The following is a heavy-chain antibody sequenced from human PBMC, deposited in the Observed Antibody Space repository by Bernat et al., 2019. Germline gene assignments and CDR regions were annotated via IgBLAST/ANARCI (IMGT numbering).Heavy chain of an antibody. Sequence: VQLLESGGGLVQPGGSLRLSCTASGFTFSAYAMIWLRQAPGEGLEWISTIRGRTTDTFYADSVAGRFTISRDDSKNTLYLQMTRLRVEDTAVYYCARDPNGDYVGAFEFWGHGTMVTVSS. CDR1: GFTFSAYA. J-gene: IGHJ3*01. D-gene: IGHD4-17*01. CDR2: IRGRTTDT. V-gene: IGHV3-23*01. CDR3: ARDPNGDYVGAFEF.